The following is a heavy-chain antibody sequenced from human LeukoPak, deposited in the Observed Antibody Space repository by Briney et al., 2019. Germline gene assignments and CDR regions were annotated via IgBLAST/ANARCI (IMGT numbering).Heavy chain of an antibody. CDR2: ISSSSSYI. V-gene: IGHV3-21*04. J-gene: IGHJ6*03. D-gene: IGHD3-10*01. CDR1: GFTFSSYS. CDR3: ARDRKLHTMVRGVISHYYYMDV. Sequence: PGGSLRLSCAASGFTFSSYSMNWVRQAPGKGLEWVSSISSSSSYIYYAGSVKGRFTISRDNAKNSLYLQMNSLRAEDTAVYYCARDRKLHTMVRGVISHYYYMDVWGKGTTVTISS.